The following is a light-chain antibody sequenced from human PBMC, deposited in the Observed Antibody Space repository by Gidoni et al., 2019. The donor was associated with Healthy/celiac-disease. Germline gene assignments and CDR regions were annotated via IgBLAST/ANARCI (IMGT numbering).Light chain of an antibody. J-gene: IGKJ4*01. V-gene: IGKV1-33*01. Sequence: DIQMTQSPSSLSASVGDRVTITCQASQDISNYLKWYQQKPGKAPKLLIYDASNLETGVPSRLSGSGSGTDFTFTISSLQPEDIATYYCQQYDNLPPLTFGGGTKVEIK. CDR3: QQYDNLPPLT. CDR2: DAS. CDR1: QDISNY.